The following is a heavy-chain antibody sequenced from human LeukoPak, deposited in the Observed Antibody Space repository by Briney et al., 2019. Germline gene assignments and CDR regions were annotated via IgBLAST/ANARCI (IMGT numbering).Heavy chain of an antibody. V-gene: IGHV3-64*04. CDR3: ARAIRGYSYVLDY. CDR1: GFVFSIYT. D-gene: IGHD5-18*01. Sequence: PGGSLRLSCSASGFVFSIYTMYWVRQTPGKGPEYVSTISGSGNGFSIYYADSVKGRFTISRDNPKNTLYLQMNSLRAEDTAVYYCARAIRGYSYVLDYWGQGTLVTVSS. CDR2: ISGSGNGFSI. J-gene: IGHJ4*02.